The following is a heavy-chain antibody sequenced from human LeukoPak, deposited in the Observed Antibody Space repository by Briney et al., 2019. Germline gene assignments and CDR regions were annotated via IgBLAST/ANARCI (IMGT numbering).Heavy chain of an antibody. CDR2: ISAYNGNT. V-gene: IGHV1-18*01. Sequence: ASVKVSCKASGYTFTSYGISWVRQAPGQGLEWMGWISAYNGNTNYAQKPQGRVTMTTDTSTSTAYMELRSLRSDDTAVYYCARDEPPRLLWFGEVNGMDVWGQGTTVTVSS. CDR1: GYTFTSYG. D-gene: IGHD3-10*01. J-gene: IGHJ6*02. CDR3: ARDEPPRLLWFGEVNGMDV.